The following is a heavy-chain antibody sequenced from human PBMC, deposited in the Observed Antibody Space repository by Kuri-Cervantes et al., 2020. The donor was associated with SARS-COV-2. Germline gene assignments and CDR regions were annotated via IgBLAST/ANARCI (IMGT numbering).Heavy chain of an antibody. CDR1: GFTFSSYG. CDR2: IWYDGSNK. J-gene: IGHJ2*01. Sequence: GGSLRLSCAASGFTFSSYGMHWVRQAPGKGLEWVAVIWYDGSNKYYADSVKGRFTISRDNSKNTLYLQMNSLRAEDTAVYYCARVPFFSASRWYFDPWGRGTLVTVSS. V-gene: IGHV3-33*08. D-gene: IGHD2/OR15-2a*01. CDR3: ARVPFFSASRWYFDP.